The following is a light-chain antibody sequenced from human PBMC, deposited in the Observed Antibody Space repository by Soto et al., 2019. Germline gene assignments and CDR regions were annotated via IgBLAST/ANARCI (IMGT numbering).Light chain of an antibody. V-gene: IGKV1-39*01. CDR1: QSISSY. Sequence: DIQMTQSPSSLSASVGDRVTITCRASQSISSYLNWYQQKPGKAPKLLIYAASSLQSGVPSRFSGSGSGTDFTLTINSLQPEDFATYYCQQSYSRTWTFGQGTKVEIK. J-gene: IGKJ1*01. CDR2: AAS. CDR3: QQSYSRTWT.